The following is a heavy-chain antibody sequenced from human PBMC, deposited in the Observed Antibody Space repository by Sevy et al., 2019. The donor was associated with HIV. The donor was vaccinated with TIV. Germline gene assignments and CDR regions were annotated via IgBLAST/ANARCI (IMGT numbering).Heavy chain of an antibody. CDR2: ISYDGSDT. V-gene: IGHV3-30-3*01. D-gene: IGHD4-17*01. J-gene: IGHJ6*02. CDR3: ARPRANYVDHYFFYAMDV. Sequence: GGSLRLSCAASGFAFSNYYAMHWVRQAPGKGLEWVALISYDGSDTYYADSVKGGFTVSRDKFKNTLFLQMNSLTTEDTAVYYCARPRANYVDHYFFYAMDVWGQGTTVTVSS. CDR1: GFAFSNYYA.